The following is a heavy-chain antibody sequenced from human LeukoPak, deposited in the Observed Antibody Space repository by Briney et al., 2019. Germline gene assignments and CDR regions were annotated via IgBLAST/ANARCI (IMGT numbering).Heavy chain of an antibody. D-gene: IGHD6-13*01. CDR1: GFTFSSYA. V-gene: IGHV3-23*01. CDR3: ARVVSGIAAARNWFDP. Sequence: GGSLRLSCAASGFTFSSYAMNWVRQAPGKGLKWVSAISGSGGSTYYADSVKGRFTISRDNSKNTLYLQMNSLRAEDTAVYYCARVVSGIAAARNWFDPWGQGTLVTVSS. J-gene: IGHJ5*02. CDR2: ISGSGGST.